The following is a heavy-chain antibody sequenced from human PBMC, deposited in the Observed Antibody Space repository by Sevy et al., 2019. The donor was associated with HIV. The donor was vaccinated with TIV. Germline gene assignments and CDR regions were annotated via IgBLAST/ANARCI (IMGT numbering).Heavy chain of an antibody. D-gene: IGHD1-26*01. J-gene: IGHJ4*02. CDR3: AGENAWGRGYS. CDR1: GFTFSKYS. V-gene: IGHV4-59*08. CDR2: IYYNGHI. Sequence: GSLRLSCAASGFTFSKYSMSWVRQPPGKGLEWNANIYYNGHINYNPSLKSRVTLSLDTSKNQFSLRLSSVTAADTAMYYCAGENAWGRGYSWGQGTLVTVSS.